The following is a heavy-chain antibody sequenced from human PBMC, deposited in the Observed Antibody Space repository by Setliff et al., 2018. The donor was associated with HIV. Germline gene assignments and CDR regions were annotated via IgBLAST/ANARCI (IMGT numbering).Heavy chain of an antibody. CDR2: IYYSGST. CDR1: GGSISSSSYY. D-gene: IGHD5-12*01. J-gene: IGHJ4*02. CDR3: ARKDRYSGPYYFDY. V-gene: IGHV4-39*01. Sequence: SETLSLTCTVSGGSISSSSYYWGWIRQPPGKGLEWIGSIYYSGSTYYNPSLKSRVTISVDTSKNQFSLKLSSVTAADTAVYYCARKDRYSGPYYFDYWGQGTLVTVSS.